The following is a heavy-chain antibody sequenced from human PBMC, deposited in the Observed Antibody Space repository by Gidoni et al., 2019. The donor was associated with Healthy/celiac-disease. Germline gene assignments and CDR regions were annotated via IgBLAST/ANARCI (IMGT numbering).Heavy chain of an antibody. J-gene: IGHJ5*02. Sequence: QVQLQESGPGLVKPSQTLSLTCTVSGGSISSGGYYWSWIRQHPGKGLEWIGYIYYSGSTYCNPSLKSRVTISVDTSKNQFSLKLSSVTAADTAVYYCARENTALGWFDPWGQGTLVTVSS. V-gene: IGHV4-31*03. CDR3: ARENTALGWFDP. CDR2: IYYSGST. D-gene: IGHD7-27*01. CDR1: GGSISSGGYY.